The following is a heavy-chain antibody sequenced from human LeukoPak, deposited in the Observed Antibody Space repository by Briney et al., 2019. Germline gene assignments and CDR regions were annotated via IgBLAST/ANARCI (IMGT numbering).Heavy chain of an antibody. J-gene: IGHJ4*02. CDR3: AREGRWLQPFDC. CDR2: TYYMSKWHN. V-gene: IGHV6-1*01. Sequence: SGPTLVKPSQTLSLTCAFSGDSVSSNSAAWNWIRQSPSRGLEWVGRTYYMSKWHNDYAESVKSRITINPDTSKNQFSLQLNSVTPEDTAVYYCAREGRWLQPFDCWGQGTLVTVSS. D-gene: IGHD5-24*01. CDR1: GDSVSSNSAA.